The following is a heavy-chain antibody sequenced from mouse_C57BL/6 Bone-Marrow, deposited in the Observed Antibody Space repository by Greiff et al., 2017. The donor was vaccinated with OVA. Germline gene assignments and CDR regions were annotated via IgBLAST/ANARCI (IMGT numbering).Heavy chain of an antibody. V-gene: IGHV1-81*01. D-gene: IGHD2-2*01. J-gene: IGHJ3*01. CDR3: AGRAICYGYDGGLAY. Sequence: QVQLQQSGAELARPGASVKLSCKASGYTFTSYGISWVQQRPGQGLEWIGEIYPRSGNTYYNEKFKGKATLTADKSSSTAYMELRSLTSEDSAVYYGAGRAICYGYDGGLAYWGQGTLVTVSA. CDR1: GYTFTSYG. CDR2: IYPRSGNT.